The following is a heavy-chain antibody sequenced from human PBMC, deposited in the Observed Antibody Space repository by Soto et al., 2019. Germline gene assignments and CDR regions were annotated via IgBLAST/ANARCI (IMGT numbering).Heavy chain of an antibody. Sequence: SVKVSCKASGFTFTISAVQWVRQARGQRLEWIGWIVVGSGNTNYAQKFQERVTITRDMSTSTAYMELSSLRSEDTAVYYCAADRYCGGDCYSWNAFDIWGQGTMVTVSS. V-gene: IGHV1-58*01. J-gene: IGHJ3*02. CDR3: AADRYCGGDCYSWNAFDI. D-gene: IGHD2-21*02. CDR2: IVVGSGNT. CDR1: GFTFTISA.